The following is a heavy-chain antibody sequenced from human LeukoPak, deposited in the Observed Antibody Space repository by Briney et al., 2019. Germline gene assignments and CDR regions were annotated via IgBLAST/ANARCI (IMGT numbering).Heavy chain of an antibody. D-gene: IGHD3-10*01. CDR3: ARAALGVWFGEPLGGPTEY. J-gene: IGHJ4*02. CDR2: INPNSGGT. CDR1: GYTFTGYY. V-gene: IGHV1-2*02. Sequence: ASVKVSRKASGYTFTGYYIHWVRQAPGQGLEWMGWINPNSGGTYYAQSFQDRVTMTRDTSISTAYMELSRLRSDDTAVYYCARAALGVWFGEPLGGPTEYWGQGTLVTVSS.